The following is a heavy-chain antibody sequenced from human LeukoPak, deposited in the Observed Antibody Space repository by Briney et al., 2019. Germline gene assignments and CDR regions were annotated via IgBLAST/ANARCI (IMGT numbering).Heavy chain of an antibody. CDR3: ARRYLGYCRGGSCPLNYYGVDV. D-gene: IGHD2-15*01. V-gene: IGHV4-34*01. CDR2: INHSGST. J-gene: IGHJ6*02. Sequence: PSETLSLTCAVYGGSFSGYYWSWIRQPPGKGLEWIGEINHSGSTNYNPSLKSRVTISVDTSKNQFSLKLSSVTAADTAVYYCARRYLGYCRGGSCPLNYYGVDVWGQGTSVTVFS. CDR1: GGSFSGYY.